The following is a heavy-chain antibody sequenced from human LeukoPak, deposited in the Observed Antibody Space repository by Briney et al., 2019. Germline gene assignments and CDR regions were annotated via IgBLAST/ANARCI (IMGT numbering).Heavy chain of an antibody. D-gene: IGHD6-19*01. CDR1: GYTFTSYG. Sequence: GASVKVSCKASGYTFTSYGISWVRQAPGQGLEWMGGIIPIFGTANYAQKFQGRVTITADESTSTAYMELSSLRSEDTAVYYCARESSGWPRSMDVWGQGTTVTVSS. CDR2: IIPIFGTA. V-gene: IGHV1-69*13. J-gene: IGHJ6*02. CDR3: ARESSGWPRSMDV.